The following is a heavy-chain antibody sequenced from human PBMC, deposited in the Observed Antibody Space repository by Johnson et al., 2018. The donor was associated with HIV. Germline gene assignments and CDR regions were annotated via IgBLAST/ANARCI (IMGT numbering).Heavy chain of an antibody. CDR2: VKSISDGGTA. Sequence: MQLVESGGDLVKPGGSLRLSCAASGFTFSDAWMNWVRQAPGKGLEWVGRVKSISDGGTADYAAPVRGRFTISRDNGNKVVYLQMDSLRAEDTAVYYCARDRDRLNWNYGALDIWGQGTMVTVSS. CDR1: GFTFSDAW. J-gene: IGHJ3*02. CDR3: ARDRDRLNWNYGALDI. V-gene: IGHV3-15*01. D-gene: IGHD1-7*01.